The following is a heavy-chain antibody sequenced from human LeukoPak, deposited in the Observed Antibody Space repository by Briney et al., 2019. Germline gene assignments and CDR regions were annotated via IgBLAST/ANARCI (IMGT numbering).Heavy chain of an antibody. Sequence: GQSLRLSCTASGSTFTDYAVSWVRQAPGKGLEWVGFIRSKPYGGTTEYAASVKGRFTISRDDSKTIAYLQMNSLETEDTAVYYCTRPRLYYYGSGTYGIYFDYWGQGTLVTVSS. J-gene: IGHJ4*02. V-gene: IGHV3-49*04. CDR1: GSTFTDYA. CDR3: TRPRLYYYGSGTYGIYFDY. D-gene: IGHD3-10*01. CDR2: IRSKPYGGTT.